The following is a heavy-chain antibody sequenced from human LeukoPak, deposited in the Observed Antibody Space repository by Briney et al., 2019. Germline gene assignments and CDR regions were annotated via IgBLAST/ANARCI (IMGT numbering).Heavy chain of an antibody. CDR1: GYTFTGYY. CDR3: ARGPRVAPTILTPHYYYYGMDV. J-gene: IGHJ6*02. D-gene: IGHD2-15*01. V-gene: IGHV1-2*02. Sequence: ASVKVSCKASGYTFTGYYMHWVRQAPGQGLEWMGWINPNSGGTNYAQKFQGRVTMTRDTSISTAYMELSRLRSDDTAVYYCARGPRVAPTILTPHYYYYGMDVWGQGTTVTVSS. CDR2: INPNSGGT.